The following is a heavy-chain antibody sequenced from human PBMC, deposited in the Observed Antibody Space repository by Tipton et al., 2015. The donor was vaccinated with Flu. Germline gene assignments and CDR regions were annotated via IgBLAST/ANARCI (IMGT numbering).Heavy chain of an antibody. CDR1: GSIFSGTF. CDR2: IRSKDDNYAT. Sequence: QLVQSGGGLVQPGGSLKLSCAASGSIFSGTFMHWVRQASGRGLEWVGRIRSKDDNYATTYAASVKGRFTISRDDSTNTAYLQMNGLTAEDTALYYCIRDRGWNTHDVWGQGTTVTVSS. J-gene: IGHJ6*02. V-gene: IGHV3-73*01. CDR3: IRDRGWNTHDV. D-gene: IGHD1/OR15-1a*01.